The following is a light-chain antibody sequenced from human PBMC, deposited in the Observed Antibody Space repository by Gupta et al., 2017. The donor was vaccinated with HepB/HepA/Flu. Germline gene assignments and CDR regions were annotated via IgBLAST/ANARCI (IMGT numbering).Light chain of an antibody. CDR3: NSFTSSSTLV. J-gene: IGLJ2*01. CDR1: SSDVGPYDF. CDR2: DVY. V-gene: IGLV2-14*03. Sequence: QSALTQPASVSGSPGQSITISCPGTSSDVGPYDFVSWYQQHPGRAPKLIIYDVYNRPSGISDRFSGSKSGNTASLTISGLQAEDEADYYCNSFTSSSTLVFGGGTKVTVL.